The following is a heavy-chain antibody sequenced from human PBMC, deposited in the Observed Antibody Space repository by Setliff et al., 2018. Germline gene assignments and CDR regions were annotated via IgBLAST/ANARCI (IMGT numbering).Heavy chain of an antibody. CDR3: ARYDSSGYSENYYFDY. J-gene: IGHJ4*02. CDR2: VYTTGST. CDR1: GGSMGSYY. Sequence: SETLSLTCTVSGGSMGSYYWTWIRQSAGKGLEWIGRVYTTGSTAFNPSLNSRVTMSLDKSKNQFSLKLYSVTAADTAVYFCARYDSSGYSENYYFDYWGQGTLVTVSS. D-gene: IGHD3-22*01. V-gene: IGHV4-4*07.